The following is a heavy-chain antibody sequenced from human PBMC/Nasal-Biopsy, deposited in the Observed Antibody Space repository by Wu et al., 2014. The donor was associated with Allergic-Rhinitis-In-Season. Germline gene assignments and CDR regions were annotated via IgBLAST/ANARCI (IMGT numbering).Heavy chain of an antibody. CDR3: VGVLIDHWDFDL. V-gene: IGHV3-72*01. Sequence: LRLSCAVSGFTLSNRYMDWVRQAPGKGLEWVGRARNKANGYSTEYVASVRGRFTISRDDSKSSLYLQMNSLKTEDSAVYYCVGVLIDHWDFDLWGRGTLVTVSS. CDR2: ARNKANGYST. D-gene: IGHD3-22*01. J-gene: IGHJ2*01. CDR1: GFTLSNRY.